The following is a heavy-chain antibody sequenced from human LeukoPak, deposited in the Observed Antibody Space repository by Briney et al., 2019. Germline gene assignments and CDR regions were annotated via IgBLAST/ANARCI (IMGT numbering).Heavy chain of an antibody. CDR1: GFTFSSYS. D-gene: IGHD3-10*01. Sequence: PGGSLRLSCAASGFTFSSYSMNWVRQAPRKGLEWVSSISSSSSYIYYADSVKGRFTISRDNAKNSLYLQMNSLRAEDTAVYYCAREPRRITMVRGRRQGMDVSGQGTTVTVSS. V-gene: IGHV3-21*01. J-gene: IGHJ6*02. CDR2: ISSSSSYI. CDR3: AREPRRITMVRGRRQGMDV.